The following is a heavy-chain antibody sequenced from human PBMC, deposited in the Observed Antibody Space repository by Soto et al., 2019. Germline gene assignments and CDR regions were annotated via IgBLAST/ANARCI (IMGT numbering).Heavy chain of an antibody. CDR1: GLTFSSNI. CDR2: ISSSSSYI. J-gene: IGHJ6*02. CDR3: ARRGAPYYSYYGVEF. Sequence: LXLACAASGLTFSSNIRNWVRQAPGKALEWVSSISSSSSYIYSAASVKRRFTISRDNAKKCLYRQLNSLRAQDTAVYHCARRGAPYYSYYGVEFWGQWTTATV. V-gene: IGHV3-21*01.